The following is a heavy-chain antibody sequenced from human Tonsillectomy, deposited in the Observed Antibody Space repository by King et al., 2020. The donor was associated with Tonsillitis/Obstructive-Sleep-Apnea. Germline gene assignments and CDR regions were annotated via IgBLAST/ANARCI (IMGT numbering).Heavy chain of an antibody. CDR2: ISSSSNYI. J-gene: IGHJ6*03. D-gene: IGHD5-18*01. CDR3: ARDGGGYNYGLVSYYYYMDV. CDR1: GFTFSSHS. Sequence: VQLVESGGGLVKPGGSLRLSCAASGFTFSSHSMNWVRQAPGKGLEWVSSISSSSNYIYYADSVKGRFTISRDNAKNSLYLQMNSLRAGDTAVYYCARDGGGYNYGLVSYYYYMDVWGKGTTVTVSS. V-gene: IGHV3-21*01.